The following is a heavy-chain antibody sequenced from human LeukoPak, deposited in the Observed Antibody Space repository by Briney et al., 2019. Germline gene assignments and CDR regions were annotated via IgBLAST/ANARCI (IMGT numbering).Heavy chain of an antibody. J-gene: IGHJ4*02. D-gene: IGHD4-23*01. Sequence: PSETLSLTCTVSGGSISSGGYYWSWIRQHPGKGLEWIGYIYYSGSTHYNPSLKSRLTISVDTSKNQFSLKLSSVTAADTAVYYCARTTVVAKYFDYWGQGTLVTVSS. CDR3: ARTTVVAKYFDY. V-gene: IGHV4-31*03. CDR1: GGSISSGGYY. CDR2: IYYSGST.